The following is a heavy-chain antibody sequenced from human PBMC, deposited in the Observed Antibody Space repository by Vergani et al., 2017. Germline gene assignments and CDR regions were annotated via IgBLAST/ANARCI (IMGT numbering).Heavy chain of an antibody. Sequence: QVQLQESGPGLVKPSQTLSLTCTVSGGSICSGSYYWSWIRQPAGKGLEWIGRIYTSGSTNYNPSLKSRVTISVDTSKNQFSLKLSSVTAADTAVYYCARDHKVRGPFDYWGQGTLVTVSS. CDR1: GGSICSGSYY. V-gene: IGHV4-61*02. CDR3: ARDHKVRGPFDY. D-gene: IGHD3-10*01. J-gene: IGHJ4*02. CDR2: IYTSGST.